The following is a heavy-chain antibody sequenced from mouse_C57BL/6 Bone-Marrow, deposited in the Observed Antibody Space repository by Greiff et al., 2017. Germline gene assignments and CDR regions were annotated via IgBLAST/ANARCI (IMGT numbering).Heavy chain of an antibody. CDR3: ARWLLSYYAIDY. Sequence: VQLQQSGAELVKPGASVKLSCKASGYTFTSYWMHWVKQRPGQGLEWIGMIHPNSGSTNYNEKFKSKATLTVDKSSSTAYMQLSSLTSEDSAVYYCARWLLSYYAIDYWGQGTSVPSPQ. CDR2: IHPNSGST. CDR1: GYTFTSYW. D-gene: IGHD2-3*01. V-gene: IGHV1-64*01. J-gene: IGHJ4*01.